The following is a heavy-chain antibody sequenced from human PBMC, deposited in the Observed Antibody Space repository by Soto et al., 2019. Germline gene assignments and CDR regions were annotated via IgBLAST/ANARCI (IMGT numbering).Heavy chain of an antibody. CDR2: IIPIFGTA. Sequence: SVKVSCKASGGTFSSYAISWVRQAPGQGLEWMGGIIPIFGTANYAQKFQGRVTITADESTSTAYMELSSLRSEDTAVYYCARDYYSDRDAFDIWGQGTMVTVSS. J-gene: IGHJ3*02. D-gene: IGHD3-22*01. V-gene: IGHV1-69*13. CDR3: ARDYYSDRDAFDI. CDR1: GGTFSSYA.